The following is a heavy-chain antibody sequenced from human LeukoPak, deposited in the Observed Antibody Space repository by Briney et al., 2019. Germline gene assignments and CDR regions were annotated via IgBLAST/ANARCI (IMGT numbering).Heavy chain of an antibody. V-gene: IGHV3-21*01. CDR2: ISSSSSYL. D-gene: IGHD6-13*01. CDR3: ARTPYSSSWSNDY. J-gene: IGHJ4*01. CDR1: GFTFSSYS. Sequence: GGSLRLSCAASGFTFSSYSMNWVRQAPGKGLEWVSSISSSSSYLYYADSVKGRFTISRDNAKNSLYLQMNSLRAEDTAVYYCARTPYSSSWSNDYWGHGTLVTVSS.